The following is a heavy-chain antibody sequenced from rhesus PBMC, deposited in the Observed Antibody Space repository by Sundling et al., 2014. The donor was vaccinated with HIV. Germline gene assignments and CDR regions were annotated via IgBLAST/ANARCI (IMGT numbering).Heavy chain of an antibody. CDR3: VTPVDTVGTVTPDY. Sequence: EVQLVESGGGLVQPGGSLRLSCAASGFTFSSYDMYWVRQAPGKGLEWISGISSGGGTTYYADSVKGRFTISRDNSKTTFSLQMNSLTTEDTAVYYCVTPVDTVGTVTPDYWGQGVLVTVSS. CDR2: ISSGGGTT. D-gene: IGHD5-24*01. CDR1: GFTFSSYD. J-gene: IGHJ4*01. V-gene: IGHV3S42*01.